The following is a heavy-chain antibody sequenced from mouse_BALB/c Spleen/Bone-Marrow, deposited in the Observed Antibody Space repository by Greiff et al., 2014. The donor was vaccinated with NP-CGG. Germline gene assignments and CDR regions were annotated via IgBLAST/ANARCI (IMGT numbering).Heavy chain of an antibody. J-gene: IGHJ3*01. CDR2: INPGSGGT. V-gene: IGHV1-54*01. CDR3: ARSGADGYDWFAY. CDR1: GYAFTNYL. Sequence: QVQLQQPGAELVRPGTSVKVSCKASGYAFTNYLIEWVKQRPGQGLEWIGVINPGSGGTNYNEKFKGKATLTADKSSSTAYMQLSSLTSDDSAVYFCARSGADGYDWFAYWGQGTLVTVSA. D-gene: IGHD2-2*01.